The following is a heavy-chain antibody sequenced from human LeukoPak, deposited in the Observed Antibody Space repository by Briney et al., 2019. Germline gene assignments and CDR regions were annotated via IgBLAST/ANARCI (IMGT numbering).Heavy chain of an antibody. Sequence: GGSLRLSCAASGFTFSGYWMSWVRQAPGKGLEWVATIKQDASEKTYVDSVEGRFTSSRDNTKSSLFLQMDSLRAEDTAVYYCARFGMDAAIDYWGQGTLVTVSS. CDR1: GFTFSGYW. CDR3: ARFGMDAAIDY. V-gene: IGHV3-7*01. D-gene: IGHD2-15*01. J-gene: IGHJ4*02. CDR2: IKQDASEK.